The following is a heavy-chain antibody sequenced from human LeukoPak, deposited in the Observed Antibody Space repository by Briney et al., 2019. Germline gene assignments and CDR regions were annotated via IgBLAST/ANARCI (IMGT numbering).Heavy chain of an antibody. Sequence: SQTLSLTCAISGDSVSSNSAAWNWIRQSPSRGLEWMGRTYYRSKWYNDYAVTVKSRITINPDTSKNQFYLQLNSVAPEEAAVYYCARDGYSSGWYSLDYWGQGTLVTVSS. V-gene: IGHV6-1*01. CDR1: GDSVSSNSAA. J-gene: IGHJ4*02. CDR2: TYYRSKWYN. D-gene: IGHD6-19*01. CDR3: ARDGYSSGWYSLDY.